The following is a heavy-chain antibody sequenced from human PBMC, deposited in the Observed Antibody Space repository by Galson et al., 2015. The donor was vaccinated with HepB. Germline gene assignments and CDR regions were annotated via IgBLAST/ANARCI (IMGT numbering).Heavy chain of an antibody. V-gene: IGHV4-34*01. Sequence: LTCAVYGGPLNTHYWSWIRQPPGKGLEWIGEISRTGSTNCSPSLKSRVTISRDTSKNQFSLRLSSVTAADTAVYYCARGAVAGTRGVDSWGQGTLVPVSS. D-gene: IGHD2-15*01. J-gene: IGHJ4*02. CDR1: GGPLNTHY. CDR2: ISRTGST. CDR3: ARGAVAGTRGVDS.